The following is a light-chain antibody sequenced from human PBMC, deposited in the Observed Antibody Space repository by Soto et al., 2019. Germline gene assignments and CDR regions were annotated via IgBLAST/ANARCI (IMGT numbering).Light chain of an antibody. CDR3: QQSYGTLYT. J-gene: IGKJ2*01. V-gene: IGKV1-39*01. CDR2: GAS. Sequence: DIPMTQSPSSLSASIGDTVTIACRASQSIDTYLHWFQQKPGKTPNLLIHGASGLQSGVPSRFSGSGSGTDFTLTISSLQPEDFATYYCQQSYGTLYTFGQGTKVEIK. CDR1: QSIDTY.